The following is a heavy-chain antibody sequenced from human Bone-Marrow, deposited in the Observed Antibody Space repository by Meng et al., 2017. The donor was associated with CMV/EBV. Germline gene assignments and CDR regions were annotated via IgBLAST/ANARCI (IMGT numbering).Heavy chain of an antibody. CDR2: IYYSGST. V-gene: IGHV4-31*02. J-gene: IGHJ4*02. CDR3: ARGMNLDDSSGPWQH. CDR1: CDSISSGGYY. D-gene: IGHD3-22*01. Sequence: SCDSISSGGYYWSWIRQHPGKGLEWIGYIYYSGSTYYNPSLKSRVTISVDTSKNQFSLKLSSVTAADTAVYYCARGMNLDDSSGPWQHWGQGTLVTVSS.